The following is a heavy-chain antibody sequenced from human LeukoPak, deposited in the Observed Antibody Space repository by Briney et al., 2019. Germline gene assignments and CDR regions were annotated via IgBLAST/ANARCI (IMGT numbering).Heavy chain of an antibody. CDR3: ARVGTSRHFYFDY. J-gene: IGHJ4*02. CDR1: GYSFSGYY. Sequence: ASVKVSCKASGYSFSGYYLHWVRQAPGQGLEWMGWISAYNGNTNYAQKLQGRVTMTTDTSTSTAYMELRSLRSDDTAVYYCARVGTSRHFYFDYWGQGTLVTVSS. CDR2: ISAYNGNT. D-gene: IGHD2-2*01. V-gene: IGHV1-18*04.